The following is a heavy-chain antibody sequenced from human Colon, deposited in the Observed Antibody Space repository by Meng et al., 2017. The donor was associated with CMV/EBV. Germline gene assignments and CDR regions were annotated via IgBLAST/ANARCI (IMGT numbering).Heavy chain of an antibody. CDR1: GGSISSSSYY. Sequence: LTCTVSGGSISSSSYYWGWIRQPPGKGLEWIGSIYYSGSTYYNPSLKSRVTISVDTSKNQFSLKLSSVTAADTAVYYCARQGSSGWLDWGQGTLVTVS. J-gene: IGHJ4*02. CDR3: ARQGSSGWLD. V-gene: IGHV4-39*01. D-gene: IGHD6-19*01. CDR2: IYYSGST.